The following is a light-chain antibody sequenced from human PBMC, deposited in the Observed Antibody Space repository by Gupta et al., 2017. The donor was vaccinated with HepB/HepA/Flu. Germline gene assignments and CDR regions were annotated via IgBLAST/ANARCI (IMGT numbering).Light chain of an antibody. CDR3: SSSTNNNRGV. CDR2: DVS. CDR1: SSDIGDYNY. V-gene: IGLV2-14*01. Sequence: LTQPASVSGSPAQSIPIHCPGTSSDIGDYNYVSWYQQHPSKAPKLIIYDVSNRPAGVSNRFSGYKSGNAASLTIAGLQAEDEADYYCSSSTNNNRGVFGTGTKVTVL. J-gene: IGLJ1*01.